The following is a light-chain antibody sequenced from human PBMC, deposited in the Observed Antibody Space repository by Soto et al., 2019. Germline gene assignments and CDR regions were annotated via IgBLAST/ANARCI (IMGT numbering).Light chain of an antibody. Sequence: DIVLTQTTLSSPVTLGQPASISCRSSQSLVHSDGNTYLSWLHQRPRQPPRLLISGISNRFSGVPDRVSGSGAGTYFTLKISKVEAEDIGIDYCMQGTQFPRTCGQGTKVEIK. CDR1: QSLVHSDGNTY. CDR3: MQGTQFPRT. J-gene: IGKJ1*01. CDR2: GIS. V-gene: IGKV2-24*01.